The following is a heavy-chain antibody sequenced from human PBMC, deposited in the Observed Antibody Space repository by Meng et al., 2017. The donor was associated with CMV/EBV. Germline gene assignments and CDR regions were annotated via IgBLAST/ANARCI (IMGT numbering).Heavy chain of an antibody. CDR2: INPTSGGT. J-gene: IGHJ4*02. Sequence: VQRGQSGAEGRSLRASVKVSCKASGYHSTGYFRHWVRQAPGQGLEWMGWINPTSGGTNYAQKFQGRVTMTRDTSISTAYMELSRLRSDDTAVYYCARDDGSLDYWGQGTLVTVSS. D-gene: IGHD2-15*01. V-gene: IGHV1-2*02. CDR3: ARDDGSLDY. CDR1: GYHSTGYF.